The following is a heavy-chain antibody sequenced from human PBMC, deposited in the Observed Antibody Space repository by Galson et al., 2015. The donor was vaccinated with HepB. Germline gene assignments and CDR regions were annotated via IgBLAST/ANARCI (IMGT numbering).Heavy chain of an antibody. V-gene: IGHV4-59*08. J-gene: IGHJ4*02. CDR1: GGSFTNYY. CDR3: ATSLEGYGDYAGYFQS. D-gene: IGHD4-17*01. Sequence: TLSLTCTVSGGSFTNYYWNWIRQSPGKGLEWIGFIYFRGNTNYNPSLEGRVTLSVDTSKNQFSLKLRSVTAADTAVYFCATSLEGYGDYAGYFQSWGQGTLVTVSS. CDR2: IYFRGNT.